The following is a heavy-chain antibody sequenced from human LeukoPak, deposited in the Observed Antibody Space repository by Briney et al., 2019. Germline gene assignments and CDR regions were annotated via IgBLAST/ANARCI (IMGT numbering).Heavy chain of an antibody. CDR2: IRSKRHTGTA. J-gene: IGHJ4*02. D-gene: IGHD6-13*01. Sequence: GGSLRLSCSASGFTFGDYGMSWVRQAPGKGLEWVSFIRSKRHTGTAEYAASVRGRFTISRDDSKSIAYLQMNSLRAEDTAVYYCARESGYSSRWRYWGQGTLVTVSS. CDR3: ARESGYSSRWRY. CDR1: GFTFGDYG. V-gene: IGHV3-49*04.